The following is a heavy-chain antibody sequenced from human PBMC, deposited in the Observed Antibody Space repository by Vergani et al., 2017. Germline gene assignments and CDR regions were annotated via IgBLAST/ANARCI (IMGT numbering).Heavy chain of an antibody. Sequence: EVQLVQSGAEVKKPGESLKISCTGSGYSFTSYWIGWVRQMPGKGLEWMGIIYPGDSDTRYSPSFQGQVTISADKSISTAYLQWSSLKASDTAMYYCARQKYDYSSSSSFDYWGQGTLVTVSS. D-gene: IGHD6-6*01. CDR2: IYPGDSDT. V-gene: IGHV5-51*01. J-gene: IGHJ4*02. CDR1: GYSFTSYW. CDR3: ARQKYDYSSSSSFDY.